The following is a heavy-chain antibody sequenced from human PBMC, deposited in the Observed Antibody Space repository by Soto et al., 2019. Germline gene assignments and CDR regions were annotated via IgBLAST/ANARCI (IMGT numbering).Heavy chain of an antibody. V-gene: IGHV3-48*03. D-gene: IGHD7-27*01. CDR1: GFTFSSYE. Sequence: GGSLRLSCAASGFTFSSYEMNWVRQAPGKGLEWVSYISSSGSTIYYADSVKGRFTISRDNAKNSLYLQMNSLRAEDTDVYYCARDEVHWGKYFDYWGQGTLVTVSS. CDR2: ISSSGSTI. CDR3: ARDEVHWGKYFDY. J-gene: IGHJ4*02.